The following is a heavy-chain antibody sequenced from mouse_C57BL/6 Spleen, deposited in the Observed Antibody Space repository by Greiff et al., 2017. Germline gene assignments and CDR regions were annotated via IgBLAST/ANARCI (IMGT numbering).Heavy chain of an antibody. CDR3: ARHGGAYYYGSRGAWFAY. CDR2: ISSGGSYT. CDR1: GFTFSSYG. V-gene: IGHV5-6*01. D-gene: IGHD1-1*01. J-gene: IGHJ3*01. Sequence: DVHLVESGGDLVKPGGSLKLSCAASGFTFSSYGMSWVRQTPDKRLEWVATISSGGSYTYYPDSVKGRFTISRDNAKNTLYLQMSSLKSEDTAMYYCARHGGAYYYGSRGAWFAYWGQGTLVTVSA.